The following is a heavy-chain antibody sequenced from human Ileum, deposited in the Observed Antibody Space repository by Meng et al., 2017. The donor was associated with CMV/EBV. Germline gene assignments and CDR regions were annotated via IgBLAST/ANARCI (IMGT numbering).Heavy chain of an antibody. CDR2: ITGHGDST. D-gene: IGHD3-10*01. J-gene: IGHJ4*02. CDR1: GFTFSSFT. CDR3: ARVEYSGSYYY. V-gene: IGHV3-64*01. Sequence: SCAASGFTFSSFTMHWVRQAPEKGLEFVSGITGHGDSTYYANSVEGRFTISRDNSKNTLYLQMGSLRPEDMAVYYCARVEYSGSYYYWGQGTLVTVSS.